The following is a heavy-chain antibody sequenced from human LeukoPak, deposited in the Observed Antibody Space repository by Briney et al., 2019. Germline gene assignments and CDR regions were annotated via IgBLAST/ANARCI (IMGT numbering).Heavy chain of an antibody. Sequence: PGGSLRLSCAASGFTFSSYAMSWVRQAPGKGLEWVSAISGSGGSTYYADSVKGRFTISRDNSKNTLYLQMNSLRAEDTAVYYCAKDCSGYYYDREDYFDYWGQGTLVTVSS. D-gene: IGHD3-22*01. CDR1: GFTFSSYA. V-gene: IGHV3-23*01. CDR2: ISGSGGST. CDR3: AKDCSGYYYDREDYFDY. J-gene: IGHJ4*02.